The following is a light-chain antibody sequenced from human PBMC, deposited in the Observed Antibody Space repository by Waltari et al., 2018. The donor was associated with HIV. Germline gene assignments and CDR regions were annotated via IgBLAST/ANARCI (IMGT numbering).Light chain of an antibody. CDR1: PNTVTS. CDR3: LQSSTFPYT. Sequence: EIVLTQSPDFQSVTPRERVNITCRASPNTVTSLHWYQQTPNQSPRLLIKFASQSFSGVPSRFSGSGSGTDFTLTINSLEPEDAATYYCLQSSTFPYTFGQGTKLEIK. J-gene: IGKJ2*01. CDR2: FAS. V-gene: IGKV6-21*01.